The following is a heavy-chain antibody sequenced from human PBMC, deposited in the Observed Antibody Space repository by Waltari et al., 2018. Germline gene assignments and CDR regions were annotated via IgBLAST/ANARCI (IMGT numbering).Heavy chain of an antibody. D-gene: IGHD3-3*01. CDR3: ARRAGGLGLFWDY. CDR2: IIPIFGTA. CDR1: GGNFSSYA. Sequence: QVQLVQSGAEVKKPGSSVKVSCKASGGNFSSYASSWVRPAPGQGLEWMGGIIPIFGTANYAQKFQGRVTITTDESTSTAYMELSSLRSEDTAVYYCARRAGGLGLFWDYWGQGTLVTVSS. V-gene: IGHV1-69*05. J-gene: IGHJ4*02.